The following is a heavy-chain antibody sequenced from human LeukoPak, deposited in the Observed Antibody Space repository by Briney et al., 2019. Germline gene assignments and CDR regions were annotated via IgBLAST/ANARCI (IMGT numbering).Heavy chain of an antibody. CDR3: ARSINYDILTGYYVDFDY. V-gene: IGHV4-34*01. Sequence: PSETLSLTCAVYGGSFSGYYWSWIRQPPGKGLEWIGEINHSGSTNYNPSLKSRVTISVDTSKNQFSLKLSSVTAADAAVYYCARSINYDILTGYYVDFDYWGQGTLVTVSS. J-gene: IGHJ4*02. CDR1: GGSFSGYY. D-gene: IGHD3-9*01. CDR2: INHSGST.